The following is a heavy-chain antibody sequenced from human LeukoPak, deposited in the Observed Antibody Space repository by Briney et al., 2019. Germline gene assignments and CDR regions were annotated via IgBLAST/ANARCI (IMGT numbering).Heavy chain of an antibody. CDR3: ARMATMIAFYMDV. Sequence: AGGSLRLSCAASGFTFSDYYMSWIRPAPGEGLEWVSYISSSGSTIYYADSVKGRFTISRDNAKNSLYLQMNSLRAEDTAVYYCARMATMIAFYMDVWGKGTTVTVSS. J-gene: IGHJ6*03. CDR1: GFTFSDYY. D-gene: IGHD3-22*01. CDR2: ISSSGSTI. V-gene: IGHV3-11*04.